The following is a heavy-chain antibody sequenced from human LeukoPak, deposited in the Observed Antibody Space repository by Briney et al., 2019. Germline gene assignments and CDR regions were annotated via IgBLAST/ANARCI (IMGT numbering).Heavy chain of an antibody. D-gene: IGHD6-13*01. J-gene: IGHJ3*02. Sequence: LETLSLTCSVSGGSISSYYWSWIRQPPGKGLEWIGYIYYSGSTNYNPSLKSRVTISVDTSKNQLSLKLSSVTAADTAVYYCARDRGVLDAFDIWGQGTMVTVSS. CDR1: GGSISSYY. CDR3: ARDRGVLDAFDI. V-gene: IGHV4-59*01. CDR2: IYYSGST.